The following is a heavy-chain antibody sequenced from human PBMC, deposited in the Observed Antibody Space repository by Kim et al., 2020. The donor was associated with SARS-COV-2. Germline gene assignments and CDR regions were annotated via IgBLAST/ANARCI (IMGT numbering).Heavy chain of an antibody. V-gene: IGHV4-31*03. CDR2: IHDTGTS. Sequence: SETLSLTCSVSGGSLSSGAYYWSWIRQHPGKGLEWVGYIHDTGTSFYNPSLKSRVTISMDTSKNQISLKLTSVTAADTAVYFCATREAAGGIDSWGQGTLVTV. CDR3: ATREAAGGIDS. J-gene: IGHJ5*01. CDR1: GGSLSSGAYY. D-gene: IGHD1-26*01.